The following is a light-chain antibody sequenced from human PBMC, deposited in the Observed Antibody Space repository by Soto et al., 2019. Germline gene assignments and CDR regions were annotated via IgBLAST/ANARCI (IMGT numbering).Light chain of an antibody. V-gene: IGLV2-23*01. Sequence: QSALTQPASVSGSPGQSITISCTGTSSDVGSYNLVSWYQQHPGKAPKLMIYEGSKRPSGVSNRFSGSKSGNTASLTISGLQAVDEADYNCCSYAVSSTFYVFGTGTKLTVL. J-gene: IGLJ1*01. CDR3: CSYAVSSTFYV. CDR1: SSDVGSYNL. CDR2: EGS.